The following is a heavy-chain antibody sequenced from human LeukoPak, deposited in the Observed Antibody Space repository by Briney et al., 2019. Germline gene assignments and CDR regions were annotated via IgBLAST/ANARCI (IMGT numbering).Heavy chain of an antibody. CDR2: IWYGGSNK. CDR1: GFPFSSKG. Sequence: PGGPLKLSFAASGFPFSSKGMPWFRQAPAKGREWVAVIWYGGSNKYYADSVKGRFTISRDNSKNTLYLQMNSLRAEDTAVYYCAILSMGVGATGGTSYYYYMDVWGKGTTVTVSS. V-gene: IGHV3-33*08. CDR3: AILSMGVGATGGTSYYYYMDV. J-gene: IGHJ6*03. D-gene: IGHD1-26*01.